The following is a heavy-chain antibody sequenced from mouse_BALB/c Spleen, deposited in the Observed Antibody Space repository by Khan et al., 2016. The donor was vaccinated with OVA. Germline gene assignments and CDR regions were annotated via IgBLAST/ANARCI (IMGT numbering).Heavy chain of an antibody. D-gene: IGHD1-1*01. J-gene: IGHJ3*01. CDR3: ARGGYSVFAY. V-gene: IGHV1-77*01. Sequence: QVQLKESVPELVNPGASLKVSCKASGYTFTDYIIGWVKQSTRQGLEWIGDIFPGSGTPYYNAKFKDKATLTADKSSNTAYMQLSSLTSEDSAVYFCARGGYSVFAYWGQGTLVTVSA. CDR1: GYTFTDYI. CDR2: IFPGSGTP.